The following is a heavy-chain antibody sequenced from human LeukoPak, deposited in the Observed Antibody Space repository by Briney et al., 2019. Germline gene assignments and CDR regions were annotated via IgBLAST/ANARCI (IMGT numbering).Heavy chain of an antibody. V-gene: IGHV4-59*01. Sequence: PSETLSLTCTVSGGSISSYYWSWIRQPPGKGLEWIGYIYYSGSTNYNPSLKSRVTISVDTSKNQFSLKQSSVTAADTAVFYCARTDSSGYFFFDYWGQGTLVTVSS. D-gene: IGHD3-22*01. CDR3: ARTDSSGYFFFDY. J-gene: IGHJ4*02. CDR2: IYYSGST. CDR1: GGSISSYY.